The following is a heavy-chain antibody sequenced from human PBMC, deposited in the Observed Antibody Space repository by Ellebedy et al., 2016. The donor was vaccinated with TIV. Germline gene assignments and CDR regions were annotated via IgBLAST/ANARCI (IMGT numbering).Heavy chain of an antibody. Sequence: SETLSLTCAVYGGSFSGYYWSWIRQPPGKGLEWIGEINHSGSTNYNPSLKSRVTISVDTSKNQFSLKLSSVTAADTAVYYCARGTHQAVVTYYFDYWGQGTLVTVSS. CDR2: INHSGST. J-gene: IGHJ4*02. D-gene: IGHD3-22*01. V-gene: IGHV4-34*01. CDR3: ARGTHQAVVTYYFDY. CDR1: GGSFSGYY.